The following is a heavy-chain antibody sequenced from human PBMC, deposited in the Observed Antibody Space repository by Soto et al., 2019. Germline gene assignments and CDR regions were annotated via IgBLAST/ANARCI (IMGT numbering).Heavy chain of an antibody. CDR1: GYTFTSYG. J-gene: IGHJ5*02. V-gene: IGHV1-18*01. D-gene: IGHD1-1*01. Sequence: QVQLVQSGAEVKKPGASVKVSCKASGYTFTSYGISWVRQAPGQRLEWMGWISAYNGNTNYAQKLQGRVTMTTDTSTSTAYMELRSLRSDDTAVYYCARVGFWYNWNVTPLRWFDPWGQGTLVTVSS. CDR2: ISAYNGNT. CDR3: ARVGFWYNWNVTPLRWFDP.